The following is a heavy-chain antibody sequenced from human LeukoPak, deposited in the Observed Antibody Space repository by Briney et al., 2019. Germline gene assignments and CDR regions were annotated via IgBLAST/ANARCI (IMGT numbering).Heavy chain of an antibody. Sequence: SETLSLTCAVYGGSFSGYYWSWIRQPPGKGLEWIGEINHSGSTNYNPSLESRVNISVATSKHQLSLKLSSVTGEDTAVYYFARGGVESGYSCFYWGEGALVTVSP. CDR2: INHSGST. CDR1: GGSFSGYY. D-gene: IGHD5-12*01. J-gene: IGHJ4*02. V-gene: IGHV4-34*01. CDR3: ARGGVESGYSCFY.